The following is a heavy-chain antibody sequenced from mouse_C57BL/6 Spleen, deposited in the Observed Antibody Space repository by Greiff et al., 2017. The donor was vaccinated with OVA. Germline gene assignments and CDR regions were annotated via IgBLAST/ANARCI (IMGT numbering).Heavy chain of an antibody. CDR2: IYPGSGST. D-gene: IGHD1-1*01. J-gene: IGHJ4*01. Sequence: QVQLQQPGAELVKPGASVKMSCKASGYTFTSYWITWVKQSPGQGLEWIGDIYPGSGSTNYNEKFKSKATLTVDPSSSTAYMQLSSLTSEDSAVYYCTITTVKDYAMDYWGQGTSVTVSS. CDR3: TITTVKDYAMDY. V-gene: IGHV1-55*01. CDR1: GYTFTSYW.